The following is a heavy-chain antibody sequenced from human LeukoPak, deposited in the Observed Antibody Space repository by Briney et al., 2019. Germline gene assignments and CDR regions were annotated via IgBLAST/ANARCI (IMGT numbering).Heavy chain of an antibody. CDR1: GFAFNTHW. J-gene: IGHJ6*03. D-gene: IGHD3-3*01. CDR3: ARETYYDFWSGYYHYYYYMDV. Sequence: GGSLRLSCEVSGFAFNTHWMHWVRQAPGKGLVWVSRIDSDVSSTTYADSVKGRFTISRDNAKNTLYLQMNSLRAEDTAVYYCARETYYDFWSGYYHYYYYMDVWGKGTMVTVSS. V-gene: IGHV3-74*01. CDR2: IDSDVSST.